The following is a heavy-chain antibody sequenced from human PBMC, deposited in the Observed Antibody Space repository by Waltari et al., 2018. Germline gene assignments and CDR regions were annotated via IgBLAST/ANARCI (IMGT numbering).Heavy chain of an antibody. CDR2: IYYSGST. D-gene: IGHD2-15*01. J-gene: IGHJ4*02. V-gene: IGHV4-39*01. CDR3: AGYCSGGSCYSRLYDY. Sequence: QLQLQESGPGLVKPSETLSLTCTVSGGSISSSSYYWGCIRQPPGKGLAWIGSIYYSGSTYYNPSLKSRVTISVDTSKNQFSLKLSSVTAADTAVYYCAGYCSGGSCYSRLYDYWGQGTLVTVSS. CDR1: GGSISSSSYY.